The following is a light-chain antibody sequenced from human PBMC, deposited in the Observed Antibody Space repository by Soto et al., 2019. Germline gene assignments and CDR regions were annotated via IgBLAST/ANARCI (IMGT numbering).Light chain of an antibody. CDR1: SRDVGGYNY. J-gene: IGLJ3*02. Sequence: QSALTQPASVSGSPGQSITISCTGTSRDVGGYNYVSWYQQHPGKAPKVMIYEVSNRPSGVSNRFSGSKSGNTASLTISGLQAEDEADYYCSSYTSSSTRVFGGATKLTVL. CDR2: EVS. CDR3: SSYTSSSTRV. V-gene: IGLV2-14*01.